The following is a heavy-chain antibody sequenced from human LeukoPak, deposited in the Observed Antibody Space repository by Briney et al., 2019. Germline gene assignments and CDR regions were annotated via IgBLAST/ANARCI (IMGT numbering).Heavy chain of an antibody. J-gene: IGHJ4*02. Sequence: ASVKVSCKASGYTFTTYGLSWVRQAPGQGLEWLGWISTYDDNRKYAQSLQGRLTLTIDTSTSTAYMELRSLTSDDTAVYYCARGTYSNILTGTDYWGPGTLVTVSS. CDR1: GYTFTTYG. D-gene: IGHD3-9*01. CDR3: ARGTYSNILTGTDY. V-gene: IGHV1-18*01. CDR2: ISTYDDNR.